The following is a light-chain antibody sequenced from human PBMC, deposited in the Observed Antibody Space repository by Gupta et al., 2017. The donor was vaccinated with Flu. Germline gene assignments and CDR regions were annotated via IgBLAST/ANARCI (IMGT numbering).Light chain of an antibody. Sequence: QSALTQPASVSGSPGQSITISCTGTSSDVGSYNLVSWYQQHPGKAPNLMIYEGSKRPSGVSNRFSGSKSGNTASLTISGLQAEDEADYYCSSYAGSNTYVFGTGSKVTVL. CDR2: EGS. CDR1: SSDVGSYNL. J-gene: IGLJ1*01. V-gene: IGLV2-23*01. CDR3: SSYAGSNTYV.